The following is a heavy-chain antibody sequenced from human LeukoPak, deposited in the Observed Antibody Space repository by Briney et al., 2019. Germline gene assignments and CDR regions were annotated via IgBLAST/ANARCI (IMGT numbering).Heavy chain of an antibody. V-gene: IGHV3-23*01. Sequence: GGSLRLSCTASGFTFGDYAMSWVRQAPGKGLEWVSAISASGGGTYYADSVKGRFSISRDNSKSTLYLQMNSLRAEDTAVYYCAKAYSGYDRFDYWGQGTLVTVSS. CDR1: GFTFGDYA. J-gene: IGHJ4*02. D-gene: IGHD5-12*01. CDR2: ISASGGGT. CDR3: AKAYSGYDRFDY.